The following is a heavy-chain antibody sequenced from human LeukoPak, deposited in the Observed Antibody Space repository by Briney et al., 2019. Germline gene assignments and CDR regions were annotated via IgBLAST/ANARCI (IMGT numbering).Heavy chain of an antibody. Sequence: SETLSLTCTVSGGSISSSSYYWGWIRQPPGKGLEWIGYIYYSGSTNYNPSLKSRVTISVDTSKNQFSLKLSSVTAADTAVYYCARRAGYSSSWYNYYYYGMDVWGQGTTVTVSS. CDR3: ARRAGYSSSWYNYYYYGMDV. V-gene: IGHV4-61*05. CDR1: GGSISSSSYY. CDR2: IYYSGST. D-gene: IGHD6-13*01. J-gene: IGHJ6*02.